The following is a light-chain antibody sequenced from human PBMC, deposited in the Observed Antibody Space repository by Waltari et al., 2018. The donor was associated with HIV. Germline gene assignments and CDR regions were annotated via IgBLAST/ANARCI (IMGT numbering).Light chain of an antibody. Sequence: EIVLTQSPDTLSLSPGERDTLSCTASQSVTSGYLAWYQQKPGRTPRLVISGASSRATGIPDRFSGSGSGTHFTLTINGVEPEDFAVYFCQQYATSPELTFGGGTQLDIK. CDR2: GAS. CDR1: QSVTSGY. V-gene: IGKV3-20*01. CDR3: QQYATSPELT. J-gene: IGKJ4*01.